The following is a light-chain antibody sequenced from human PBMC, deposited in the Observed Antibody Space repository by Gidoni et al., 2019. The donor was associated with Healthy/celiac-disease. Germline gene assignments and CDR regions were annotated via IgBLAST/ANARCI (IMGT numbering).Light chain of an antibody. CDR2: GAS. J-gene: IGKJ3*01. CDR1: QSVSSSY. CDR3: QQYGSSPLFT. V-gene: IGKV3-20*01. Sequence: EIVLTQSPGTLSLSPGERATLSCRASQSVSSSYLAWYQQKPGQAPRLLIYGASSRATGIPDRFSGSGSGTDFTLPISRLEPEDFAVYYCQQYGSSPLFTFXPXTKVDIK.